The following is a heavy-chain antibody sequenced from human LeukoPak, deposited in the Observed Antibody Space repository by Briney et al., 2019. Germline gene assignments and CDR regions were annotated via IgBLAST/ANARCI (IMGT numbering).Heavy chain of an antibody. V-gene: IGHV1-24*01. D-gene: IGHD1-26*01. CDR3: ATVLSGSYLGGSYFDY. J-gene: IGHJ4*02. CDR2: FDPEDGET. Sequence: ASVKVSCKVSGYTLTELSMHWVRQAPGKGLEWMGGFDPEDGETIYAQKFRGRVTMTEDTSTDTAYMELSSLRSEDTAVYYCATVLSGSYLGGSYFDYWGQGTLVTVSS. CDR1: GYTLTELS.